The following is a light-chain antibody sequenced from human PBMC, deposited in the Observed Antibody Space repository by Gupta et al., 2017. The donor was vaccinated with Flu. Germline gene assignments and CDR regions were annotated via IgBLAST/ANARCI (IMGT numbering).Light chain of an antibody. Sequence: NDVGAYNYVSWYQQHPGRAPKLIISDVTQRPSGVPERFSGSKSANTASLTISGLQPVDEADYYCCSYATTYTWVFGGGTKLTVL. CDR1: NDVGAYNY. V-gene: IGLV2-11*03. J-gene: IGLJ3*02. CDR2: DVT. CDR3: CSYATTYTWV.